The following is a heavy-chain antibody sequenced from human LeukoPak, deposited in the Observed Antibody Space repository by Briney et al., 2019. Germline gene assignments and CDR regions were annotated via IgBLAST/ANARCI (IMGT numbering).Heavy chain of an antibody. V-gene: IGHV4-59*01. CDR2: IHYTGST. Sequence: SETLSLTCSVSGGPITVYHWIWIRQPPGKGLEFIGYIHYTGSTNYNSSLTSRISISTDTSKNQFSLKMTSVTAADTAVYYCARTTEDCSSTSCYQYWFDPWGQGTLVTVSS. CDR3: ARTTEDCSSTSCYQYWFDP. CDR1: GGPITVYH. J-gene: IGHJ5*02. D-gene: IGHD2-2*01.